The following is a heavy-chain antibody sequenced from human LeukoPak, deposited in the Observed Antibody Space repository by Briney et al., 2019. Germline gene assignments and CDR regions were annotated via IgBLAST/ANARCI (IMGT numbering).Heavy chain of an antibody. CDR1: GFTFSSYA. Sequence: GGSLRLSCAASGFTFSSYAMSWVRQAPGKGLEWVSAISGSGGSTYYADSVKGRFTISRDNSKNTLYRQMNSLRAEDTAVYYCAKDDILTGYYRRFDYWGQGTLVTVSS. D-gene: IGHD3-9*01. V-gene: IGHV3-23*01. CDR2: ISGSGGST. CDR3: AKDDILTGYYRRFDY. J-gene: IGHJ4*02.